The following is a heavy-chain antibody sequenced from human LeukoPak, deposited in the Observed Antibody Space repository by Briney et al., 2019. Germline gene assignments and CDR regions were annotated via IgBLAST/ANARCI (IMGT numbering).Heavy chain of an antibody. CDR3: ARDPTYYYGSGSYSYWYFDL. CDR1: GFTFSSYG. D-gene: IGHD3-10*01. CDR2: IWYDGSNK. V-gene: IGHV3-33*01. Sequence: GRSLRLSCAASGFTFSSYGMQWVRQAPGKGLGWVAVIWYDGSNKYYADSVKGRFTISRDNSKNTLYLQMNSLRAEDTAVYYCARDPTYYYGSGSYSYWYFDLWGRGTLVTVSS. J-gene: IGHJ2*01.